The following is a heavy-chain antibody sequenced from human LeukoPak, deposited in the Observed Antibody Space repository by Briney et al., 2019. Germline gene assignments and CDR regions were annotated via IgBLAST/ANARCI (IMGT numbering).Heavy chain of an antibody. D-gene: IGHD3-22*01. CDR2: TYYRSKWYN. V-gene: IGHV6-1*01. CDR3: ARDQTHSSGYYLSAFDI. J-gene: IGHJ3*02. Sequence: SQTLSLTCAISGDSVSSNSAAWNWTRQSPSRGLEWLGRTYYRSKWYNDYAVSVKSRITINPDTSKNQFSLQLNSVTPEDTAVYYCARDQTHSSGYYLSAFDIWGQGTMVTVSS. CDR1: GDSVSSNSAA.